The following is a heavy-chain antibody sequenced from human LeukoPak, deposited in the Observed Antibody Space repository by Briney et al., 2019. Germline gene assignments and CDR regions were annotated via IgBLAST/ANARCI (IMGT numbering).Heavy chain of an antibody. CDR3: AKGGPYYYDSSGYYGY. Sequence: QPGGSLRLSCAASGFTFSSYAMSWVRQAPGKGLEWVSAISGSGGSTYYADSVKGRFTISRDNSKNTLYLQMNSLRAEDTAVYYCAKGGPYYYDSSGYYGYWGQGTLVTVSS. V-gene: IGHV3-23*01. CDR1: GFTFSSYA. CDR2: ISGSGGST. J-gene: IGHJ4*02. D-gene: IGHD3-22*01.